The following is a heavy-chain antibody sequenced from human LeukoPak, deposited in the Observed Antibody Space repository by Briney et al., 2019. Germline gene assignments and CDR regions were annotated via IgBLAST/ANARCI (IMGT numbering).Heavy chain of an antibody. V-gene: IGHV4-59*08. CDR2: IYSTGSI. CDR1: GGSFSNYY. Sequence: SETLSLTCTLSGGSFSNYYWTWIRQPPGKGLEWLGYIYSTGSISYNPSLESRVTISIDTSKNTFSLKLTSVTAADTAVYFCARWNSDLAYDIWGQGTMVTVPS. D-gene: IGHD1-1*01. CDR3: ARWNSDLAYDI. J-gene: IGHJ3*02.